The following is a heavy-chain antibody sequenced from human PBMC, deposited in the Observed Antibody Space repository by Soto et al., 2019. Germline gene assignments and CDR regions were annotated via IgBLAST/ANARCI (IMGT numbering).Heavy chain of an antibody. CDR1: GYTFTNFG. D-gene: IGHD3-16*01. CDR3: ARGGTPIDY. Sequence: QVQLVQSGAEVKKPGASVKVSCKASGYTFTNFGISWVRQAPGQGLEWMGWISAYNGNTNYAQNFQGRVTMTTDTSTSTAYRERRSLRSYDTAVYSCARGGTPIDYRGQGTLVTVSS. V-gene: IGHV1-18*01. J-gene: IGHJ4*02. CDR2: ISAYNGNT.